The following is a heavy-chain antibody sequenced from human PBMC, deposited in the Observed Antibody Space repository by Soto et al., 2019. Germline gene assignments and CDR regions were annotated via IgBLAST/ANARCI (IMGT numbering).Heavy chain of an antibody. CDR3: AKAVFYDILSPSYYYMDV. Sequence: GGSLRLSCAASGFTFSSYAMSWVRQAPGKGLEWVSSIVVSGGSTYYADSVKGRFTISRDNSENTLYLQMNSLRVEDTAVYYCAKAVFYDILSPSYYYMDVWGKGTTVTVSS. D-gene: IGHD3-9*01. CDR2: IVVSGGST. CDR1: GFTFSSYA. V-gene: IGHV3-23*01. J-gene: IGHJ6*03.